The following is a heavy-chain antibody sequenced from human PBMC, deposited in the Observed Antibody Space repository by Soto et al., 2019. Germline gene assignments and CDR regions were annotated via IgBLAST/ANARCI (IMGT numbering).Heavy chain of an antibody. CDR2: VSGSGYST. V-gene: IGHV3-23*01. D-gene: IGHD3-10*01. Sequence: EVQLLESGGGLVQPGGSLRLSCSASGFTFTSYAMSWVRQAPGKGLEWVSGVSGSGYSTYYADSVKGRFTISRDNSKKKFFLQKNSLRAEDTAVYYCAKDQGVSWNQIEYWGRGPLVTDSS. CDR3: AKDQGVSWNQIEY. J-gene: IGHJ4*02. CDR1: GFTFTSYA.